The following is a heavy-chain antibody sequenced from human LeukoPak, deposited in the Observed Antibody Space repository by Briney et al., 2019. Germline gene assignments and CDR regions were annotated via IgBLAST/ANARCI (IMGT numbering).Heavy chain of an antibody. D-gene: IGHD5-12*01. J-gene: IGHJ4*02. CDR1: GFTFSSYE. V-gene: IGHV3-23*01. Sequence: GGSLRLSCAASGFTFSSYEMNWVRQAPGKGLEWVSAISGSGGSTYYADSVKGRFTISRDNSKNTLYLQMNSLRAEDTAVYYCARPPNSGYADYWGQGTLVTVSS. CDR3: ARPPNSGYADY. CDR2: ISGSGGST.